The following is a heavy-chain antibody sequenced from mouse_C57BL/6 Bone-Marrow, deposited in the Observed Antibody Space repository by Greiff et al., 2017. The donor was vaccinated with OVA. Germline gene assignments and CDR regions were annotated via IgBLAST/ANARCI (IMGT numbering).Heavy chain of an antibody. CDR2: ISDGGSYT. Sequence: EVHLVESGGGLVKPGGSLKLSCAASGFTFSSYAMSWVRQTPEKRLEWVATISDGGSYTYYPDNVKGRFTISRDNAKNNLYLQMSHLKSEDTAMYYCARDGWLLLRFDYWGQGTTLTVSS. V-gene: IGHV5-4*01. D-gene: IGHD2-3*01. CDR1: GFTFSSYA. J-gene: IGHJ2*01. CDR3: ARDGWLLLRFDY.